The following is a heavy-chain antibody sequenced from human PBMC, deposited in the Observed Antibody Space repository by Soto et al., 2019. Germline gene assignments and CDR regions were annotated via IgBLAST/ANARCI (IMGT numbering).Heavy chain of an antibody. Sequence: GGSLRLSCAASGFTFSSYEMNWVRQAPGKGLEWVSYISSSGSTVYYADSVKGRFTISRDNTRNSLYLQMNSLRDEDTALYYCVRYCSTTLCNGVATRTFDYWGQGTLVTVSS. CDR1: GFTFSSYE. V-gene: IGHV3-48*03. CDR2: ISSSGSTV. J-gene: IGHJ4*02. CDR3: VRYCSTTLCNGVATRTFDY. D-gene: IGHD2-2*01.